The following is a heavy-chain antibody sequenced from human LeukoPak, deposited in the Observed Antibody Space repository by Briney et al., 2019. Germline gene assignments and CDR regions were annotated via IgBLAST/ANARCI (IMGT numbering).Heavy chain of an antibody. V-gene: IGHV3-30*18. CDR3: AKDLTRYCSGGSCYSADY. CDR1: GFTFSSYG. D-gene: IGHD2-15*01. Sequence: GGSLRLSCAASGFTFSSYGMHWVRQAPGKGLEWVAVISYDGRNKNHADSVKGRFTISRDNSKNTLYLQINSVRAEDTAVYYCAKDLTRYCSGGSCYSADYWGQGTLVTVSS. J-gene: IGHJ4*02. CDR2: ISYDGRNK.